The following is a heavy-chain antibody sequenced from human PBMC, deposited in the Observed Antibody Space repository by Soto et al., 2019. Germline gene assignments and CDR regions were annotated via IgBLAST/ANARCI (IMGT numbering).Heavy chain of an antibody. V-gene: IGHV3-74*01. J-gene: IGHJ4*02. CDR2: INSDGSST. D-gene: IGHD5-18*01. CDR3: ARHGYNYGGGYFDY. CDR1: GFTFSSYW. Sequence: SLRLSCAASGFTFSSYWMHWVRQAPGKGLVWVSRINSDGSSTSYADSVKGRFTISRDNAKNTLYLQMNSLRAEDTAVYYCARHGYNYGGGYFDYWGQGTLVTVSS.